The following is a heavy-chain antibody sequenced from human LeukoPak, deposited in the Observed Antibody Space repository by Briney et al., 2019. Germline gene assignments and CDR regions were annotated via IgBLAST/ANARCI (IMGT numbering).Heavy chain of an antibody. CDR2: ISSSSSYI. CDR1: GFTFSSYS. Sequence: GGSLRLSCAASGFTFSSYSMNWVRQAPGKGLEWVSSISSSSSYIYYADSVKGRFTISRDNAKNSLYLQMNSLRAEDTAVYYCARAAGYFDWLLDRYYYYMDVWGKGTTVTVSS. CDR3: ARAAGYFDWLLDRYYYYMDV. D-gene: IGHD3-9*01. J-gene: IGHJ6*03. V-gene: IGHV3-21*01.